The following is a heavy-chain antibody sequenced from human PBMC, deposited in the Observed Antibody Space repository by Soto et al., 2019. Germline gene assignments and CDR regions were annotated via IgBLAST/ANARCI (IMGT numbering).Heavy chain of an antibody. J-gene: IGHJ4*02. Sequence: QVQLVQSGAEVKKPGSSVKVSCKASGGTFSSYAISWVRQAPGQGLEWRGGIIPIFGKANYAQKFQGRVPIAADESTSTAYMELSSLRSEDTAVYYCARGITMIVPVRGPFDYWGQGTLVTVSS. CDR3: ARGITMIVPVRGPFDY. V-gene: IGHV1-69*12. CDR1: GGTFSSYA. D-gene: IGHD3-22*01. CDR2: IIPIFGKA.